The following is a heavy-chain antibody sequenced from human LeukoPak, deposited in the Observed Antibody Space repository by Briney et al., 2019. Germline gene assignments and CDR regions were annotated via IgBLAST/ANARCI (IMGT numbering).Heavy chain of an antibody. J-gene: IGHJ5*02. CDR3: ARLAYSSWFDP. CDR2: ISYSGST. D-gene: IGHD2-15*01. Sequence: SETLSLTCTVSGGSISSSNYYCGWIRQPPGKGLEWIVSISYSGSTYYNPSLKSRLTISVDTSKNQFSLKLSSVTAADTAVYHCARLAYSSWFDPWGQGTLVTVSS. V-gene: IGHV4-39*01. CDR1: GGSISSSNYY.